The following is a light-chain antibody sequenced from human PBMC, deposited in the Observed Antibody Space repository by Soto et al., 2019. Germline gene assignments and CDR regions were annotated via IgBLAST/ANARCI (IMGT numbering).Light chain of an antibody. V-gene: IGLV2-8*01. Sequence: QSALTQPPSASGSPGQSVTISCTGTSGDVGGYNFVSWYQQHPGKAPKFMIYEVSKRPSGVPDRFSGSKSGNTASLTVSGLQAEDEADYYCSSYAGGIKWAFGGGTKLTVL. J-gene: IGLJ3*02. CDR1: SGDVGGYNF. CDR3: SSYAGGIKWA. CDR2: EVS.